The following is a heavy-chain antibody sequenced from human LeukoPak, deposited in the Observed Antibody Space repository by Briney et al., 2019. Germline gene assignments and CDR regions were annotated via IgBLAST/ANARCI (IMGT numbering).Heavy chain of an antibody. Sequence: GGSLRLSCAASGFTFDDFATHWVRQAPGKGLEWVSGISWNSGSIGYADSVKGRFTISRDNAKNSLYLQMNSLRTEDTALYYCAKDREYYGDYVVGAFDIWGQGTMVTVSS. V-gene: IGHV3-9*01. CDR2: ISWNSGSI. CDR1: GFTFDDFA. CDR3: AKDREYYGDYVVGAFDI. J-gene: IGHJ3*02. D-gene: IGHD4-17*01.